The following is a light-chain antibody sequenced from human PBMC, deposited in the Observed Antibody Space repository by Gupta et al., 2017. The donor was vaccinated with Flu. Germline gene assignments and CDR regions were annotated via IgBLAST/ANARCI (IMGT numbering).Light chain of an antibody. J-gene: IGKJ1*01. CDR3: MQGTHWPPLT. CDR2: KVS. V-gene: IGKV2-30*01. CDR1: QSLVYSDGNTY. Sequence: DVVMTQSPLFLSVTLGQTASISCRSSQSLVYSDGNTYLNWFHQRPGQSPRRLFYKVSYRDSGVPARFSGSGSGTDFTLKISRGEAEDVGIYYCMQGTHWPPLTFGQGTKVEIK.